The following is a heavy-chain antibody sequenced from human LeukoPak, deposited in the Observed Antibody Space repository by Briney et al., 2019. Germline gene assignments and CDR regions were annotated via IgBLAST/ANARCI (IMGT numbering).Heavy chain of an antibody. V-gene: IGHV3-23*01. CDR3: VKGRMSEDGLDF. J-gene: IGHJ4*02. D-gene: IGHD5-24*01. CDR1: GFTFSRSA. Sequence: GGSLRLSCAASGFTFSRSAMTWVRQTPGKGLDWVSSISSSGNTYYADSVKGRFTISRDNSKNMLYLQMNSLRAEDTAVYYCVKGRMSEDGLDFWGQGTLVTVSS. CDR2: ISSSGNT.